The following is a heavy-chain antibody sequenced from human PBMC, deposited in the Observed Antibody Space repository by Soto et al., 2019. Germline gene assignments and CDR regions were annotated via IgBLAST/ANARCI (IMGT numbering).Heavy chain of an antibody. CDR3: ARRDGYYSGMAV. CDR1: GGSVSRYW. CDR2: IDPGDSYT. V-gene: IGHV5-10-1*01. J-gene: IGHJ6*02. Sequence: DSVQSSVEGCGGSVSRYWRSRVRQMPGKGLEWMGRIDPGDSYTNYSPSFQGHVTISADKSISTAYLQWSSLKASDTAMYYCARRDGYYSGMAVRGHGTTVTVSS.